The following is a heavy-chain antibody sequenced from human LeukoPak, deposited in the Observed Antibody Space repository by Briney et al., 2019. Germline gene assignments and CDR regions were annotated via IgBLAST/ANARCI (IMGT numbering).Heavy chain of an antibody. Sequence: PGGSLRLSCAVSGFTFRDFSMHWVRQAPGKGLEWVSLVSGDGGVTHYADSVKGQFTISRDNSKNSLYHQQSSLRVDDTAFYYCAKGNNSLSFNFDYWGQGTLVTVSS. CDR3: AKGNNSLSFNFDY. V-gene: IGHV3-43*02. CDR2: VSGDGGVT. J-gene: IGHJ4*02. D-gene: IGHD2/OR15-2a*01. CDR1: GFTFRDFS.